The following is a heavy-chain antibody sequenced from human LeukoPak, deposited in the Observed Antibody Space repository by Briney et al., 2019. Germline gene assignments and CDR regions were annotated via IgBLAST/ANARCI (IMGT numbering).Heavy chain of an antibody. V-gene: IGHV4-59*02. Sequence: SETLSLTCTVSGGSVRSYYWSWIRQPPGKGLEWIGYIYNTETTNYNPSLNSRVTISVDTSKNQFSLKLSSVTAADTAVYYFARRYDRSGYFTLSGARAWYFDLWGRGTLVTVSS. J-gene: IGHJ2*01. CDR2: IYNTETT. D-gene: IGHD3-22*01. CDR1: GGSVRSYY. CDR3: ARRYDRSGYFTLSGARAWYFDL.